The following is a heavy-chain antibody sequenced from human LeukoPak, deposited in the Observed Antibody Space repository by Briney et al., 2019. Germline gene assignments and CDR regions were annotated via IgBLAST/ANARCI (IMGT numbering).Heavy chain of an antibody. V-gene: IGHV4-4*07. CDR3: ARGGGIGNPNAFDI. D-gene: IGHD1-1*01. Sequence: SETLSLTCTVSGDSISSFYWSWIRQPAEKGLEWIGRINFSGSTNYNPSLESRVTMSVDTPKNQFSLNLNSVTAADTAVYYCARGGGIGNPNAFDIWGQGAMVTVSS. CDR1: GDSISSFY. CDR2: INFSGST. J-gene: IGHJ3*02.